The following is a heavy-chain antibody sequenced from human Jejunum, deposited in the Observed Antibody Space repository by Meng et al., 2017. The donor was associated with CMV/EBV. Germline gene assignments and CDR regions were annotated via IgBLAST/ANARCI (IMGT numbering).Heavy chain of an antibody. V-gene: IGHV4-59*01. Sequence: TVSAGSIGSYYWSWVRQSPGKGLEWLGYIHYSESTKYNPSLESRVTMSLDRSRNQFSLRLSSVTAADTAVYFCVRGVSPTEWPLEKWGQGTLVTVSS. D-gene: IGHD3-3*01. J-gene: IGHJ4*02. CDR2: IHYSEST. CDR1: AGSIGSYY. CDR3: VRGVSPTEWPLEK.